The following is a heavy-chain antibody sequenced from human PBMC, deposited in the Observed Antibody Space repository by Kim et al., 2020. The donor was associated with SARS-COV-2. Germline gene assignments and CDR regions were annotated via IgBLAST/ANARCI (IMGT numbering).Heavy chain of an antibody. Sequence: GGSLRLSCAASGFPFSNAWLRLVRQAPGPFLECFCLITSKTYGGTTDYAAPVKGRFTISRDDSKNTLYLQMNSLKTEDTAVYYCTTDRKSRWFPYYYGMDVWGQGTTVTVSS. CDR3: TTDRKSRWFPYYYGMDV. D-gene: IGHD2-15*01. V-gene: IGHV3-15*01. J-gene: IGHJ6*02. CDR1: GFPFSNAW. CDR2: ITSKTYGGTT.